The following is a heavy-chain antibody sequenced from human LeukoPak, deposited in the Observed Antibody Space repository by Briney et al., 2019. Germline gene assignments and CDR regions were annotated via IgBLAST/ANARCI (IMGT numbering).Heavy chain of an antibody. D-gene: IGHD5-18*01. Sequence: PSETLSLTCAVSGDSIISSNWWSWVRQPPGNGLEWIGEIYHSGTTNYNPSLKSRVTISVDTSKNQFSLKLSSVTAADTAVYYCARGDSYGNTAYWGQGTLVTVSS. J-gene: IGHJ4*02. CDR3: ARGDSYGNTAY. CDR2: IYHSGTT. CDR1: GDSIISSNW. V-gene: IGHV4-4*02.